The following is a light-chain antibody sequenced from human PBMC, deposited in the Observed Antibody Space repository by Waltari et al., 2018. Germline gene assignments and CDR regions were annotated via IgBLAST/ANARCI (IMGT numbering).Light chain of an antibody. CDR3: AAWDDSLNGVV. J-gene: IGLJ2*01. CDR2: SNT. CDR1: SSNVGSNT. V-gene: IGLV1-44*01. Sequence: QSVLTQPPSASGTPGQRVTISCSGSSSNVGSNTVNWYQQLSGMAPKLLIYSNTQRPSGVPDRFSGSKSGTSASLAISGLQSEYEADYYCAAWDDSLNGVVFGGGTKLTVL.